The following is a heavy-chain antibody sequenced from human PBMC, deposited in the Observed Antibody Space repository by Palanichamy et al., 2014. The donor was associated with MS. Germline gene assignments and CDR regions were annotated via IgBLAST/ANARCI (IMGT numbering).Heavy chain of an antibody. CDR2: ISYDGSNK. CDR3: AREGIQDIVVVVAATWYFDY. V-gene: IGHV3-30-3*01. CDR1: GFTFSSYA. J-gene: IGHJ4*02. Sequence: VQLVESGGGVVQPGRSLRLSCAASGFTFSSYAMHWVRQAPGKGLEWVAVISYDGSNKYYADSVKGRFTISRDNSKNTLYLQMNSLRAEDTAVYYCAREGIQDIVVVVAATWYFDYWGQGTLVTVSS. D-gene: IGHD2-15*01.